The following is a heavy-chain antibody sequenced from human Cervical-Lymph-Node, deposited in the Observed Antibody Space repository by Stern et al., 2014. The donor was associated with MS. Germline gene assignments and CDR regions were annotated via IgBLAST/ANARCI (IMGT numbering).Heavy chain of an antibody. CDR2: ISWNSGSI. CDR3: AGYSYYYYGMDV. CDR1: GFTFDDYA. V-gene: IGHV3-9*01. Sequence: EVQLEESGGGLVQPGRSLRLSCAASGFTFDDYAMHWVRQAPGKGLEWVSGISWNSGSIGYADSVKGRFTISRDNAKNSLYLQMNSLRAEDTALYYCAGYSYYYYGMDVWGQGTTVTVSS. J-gene: IGHJ6*02. D-gene: IGHD5-18*01.